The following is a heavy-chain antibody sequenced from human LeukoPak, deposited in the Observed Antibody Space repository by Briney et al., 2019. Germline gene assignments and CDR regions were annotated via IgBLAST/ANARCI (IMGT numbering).Heavy chain of an antibody. CDR2: ISGSGGST. CDR3: AKDRNPTFGGVIASNWFDP. D-gene: IGHD3-16*01. Sequence: GGSLRLSCAASGFTFSSYAMSWVRQAPGKGLEWVSAISGSGGSTYYADSVKGRFTISRDNSKDTLYLQMNSLRAEDTAVYYCAKDRNPTFGGVIASNWFDPWGQGTLVTVSS. J-gene: IGHJ5*02. V-gene: IGHV3-23*01. CDR1: GFTFSSYA.